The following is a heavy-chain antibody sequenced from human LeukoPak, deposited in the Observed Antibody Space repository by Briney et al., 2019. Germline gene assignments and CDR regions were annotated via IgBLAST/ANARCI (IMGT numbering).Heavy chain of an antibody. CDR1: GGSISDYY. J-gene: IGHJ4*02. V-gene: IGHV4-59*08. D-gene: IGHD3-22*01. Sequence: SETLYLTCTVSGGSISDYYWSWIRQPPGKGLEWIGYIFYSGSTNYNPSLKSRVTISVDTSKKQFSLILSSVTAADTAVYYCASTPDNYYYVSSGGFDYWGQGTLVTVSS. CDR3: ASTPDNYYYVSSGGFDY. CDR2: IFYSGST.